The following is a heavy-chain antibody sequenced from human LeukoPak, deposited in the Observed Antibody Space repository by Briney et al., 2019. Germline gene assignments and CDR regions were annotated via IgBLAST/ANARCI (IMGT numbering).Heavy chain of an antibody. CDR1: GGSFSSYY. J-gene: IGHJ4*02. Sequence: PSETLSLTCAVYGGSFSSYYWNWIRQPPGEGLEWIGEINHSGSTNYNPSLKSRVTISVHTSKNQSSLKLSSVTAADTAVYYCVRVVDITTSAGGYWGQGTLVTVSS. D-gene: IGHD3-22*01. CDR2: INHSGST. V-gene: IGHV4-34*01. CDR3: VRVVDITTSAGGY.